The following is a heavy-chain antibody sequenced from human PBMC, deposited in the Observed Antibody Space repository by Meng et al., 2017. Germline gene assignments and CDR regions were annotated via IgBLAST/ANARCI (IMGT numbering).Heavy chain of an antibody. J-gene: IGHJ6*02. Sequence: GESLKISCAASGFTFSSYEMNWVRQAPGKGLEWVSYISSSGSTIYYADSVKGRFTISRDNAKNSLYLQMNSLRAEDMALYYCAKSLSRHYYYYGMDVWGQGTTVTVSS. CDR2: ISSSGSTI. D-gene: IGHD2/OR15-2a*01. CDR1: GFTFSSYE. CDR3: AKSLSRHYYYYGMDV. V-gene: IGHV3-48*03.